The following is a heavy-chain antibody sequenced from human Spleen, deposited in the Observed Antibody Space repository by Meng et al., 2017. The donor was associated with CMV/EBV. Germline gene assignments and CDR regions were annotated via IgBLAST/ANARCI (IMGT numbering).Heavy chain of an antibody. V-gene: IGHV3-30*04. CDR1: GFTFSGFA. CDR2: LSYDGSSK. J-gene: IGHJ6*02. Sequence: GESLKISCAASGFTFSGFAIHWVRQAPGKGLEWVAVLSYDGSSKFYADSVKGRFTISSDSSRNTLYLQMNSLRAEDTAVYYCARESQKSYYYGMDVWGRGTTVTVSS. CDR3: ARESQKSYYYGMDV.